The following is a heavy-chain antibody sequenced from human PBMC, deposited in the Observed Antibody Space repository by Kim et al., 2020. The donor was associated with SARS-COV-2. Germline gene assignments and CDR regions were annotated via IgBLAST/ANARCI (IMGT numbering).Heavy chain of an antibody. CDR3: ARDAHLGYYDYVWGSYPDAFDI. CDR2: ISYDGSNK. CDR1: GFTFSSYA. J-gene: IGHJ3*02. Sequence: GGSLRLSCAASGFTFSSYAMHWVRQAPGKGLEWVAVISYDGSNKYYADSVKGRFTISRDNSKNTLYLQMNSLRAEDTAVYYCARDAHLGYYDYVWGSYPDAFDIWGQGTMVTVSS. V-gene: IGHV3-30-3*01. D-gene: IGHD3-16*01.